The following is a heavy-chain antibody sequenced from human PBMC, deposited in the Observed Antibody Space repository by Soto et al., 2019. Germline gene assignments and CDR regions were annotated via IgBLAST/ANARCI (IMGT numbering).Heavy chain of an antibody. CDR1: GGSFSGYS. CDR3: IRGLSGYNVLAWVDY. Sequence: SETLSLTCAVSGGSFSGYSWSWIRQPPGKGLEWIGKINLSGGTNYSPSLKSRLSLSVDPSKNHFSLKLTSVTAADTAVYYCIRGLSGYNVLAWVDYWGQGTLVTVSS. CDR2: INLSGGT. V-gene: IGHV4-34*01. J-gene: IGHJ4*02. D-gene: IGHD1-1*01.